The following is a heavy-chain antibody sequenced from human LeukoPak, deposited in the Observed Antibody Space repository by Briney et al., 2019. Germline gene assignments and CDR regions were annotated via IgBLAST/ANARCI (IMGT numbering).Heavy chain of an antibody. CDR3: ARDDNWNYEDWFDP. V-gene: IGHV4-59*12. Sequence: SETLSLTCAVYGGSISSYYWSWIRQPPGKGLEWIGYIYYSGSTNYNPSLKSRVTMSVDTSKNQFSLKLSSVTAADTAVYYCARDDNWNYEDWFDPWGQGTLVTVSS. J-gene: IGHJ5*02. CDR1: GGSISSYY. CDR2: IYYSGST. D-gene: IGHD1-7*01.